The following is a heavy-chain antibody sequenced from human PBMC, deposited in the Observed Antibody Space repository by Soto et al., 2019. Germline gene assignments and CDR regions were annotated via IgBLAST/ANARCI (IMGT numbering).Heavy chain of an antibody. J-gene: IGHJ3*02. V-gene: IGHV1-2*04. CDR2: INPNSGGT. D-gene: IGHD3-3*01. CDR1: GYTFTGYY. Sequence: ASVKVSCKASGYTFTGYYMHWVRQAPGQGLEWMGWINPNSGGTNYAQKFQGWVTMTRNTSISTAYMELSSLRSEDTAVYYCASSRMGYYDFWSGWVGAFDIWGQGTMVTVSS. CDR3: ASSRMGYYDFWSGWVGAFDI.